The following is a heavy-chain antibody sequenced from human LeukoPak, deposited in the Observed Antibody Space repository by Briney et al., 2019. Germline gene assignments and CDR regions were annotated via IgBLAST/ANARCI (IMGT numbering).Heavy chain of an antibody. Sequence: QSGGSLRLSCAASGFTFSSYSMNWVRQAPGKGLEWVSYISSSSSTIYYADSVKGRFTISRDNAKNSLSLQMNSLRAEDTAVYYCASRAHFWSGPGGWGQGTLVTVSS. V-gene: IGHV3-48*04. CDR2: ISSSSSTI. J-gene: IGHJ4*02. D-gene: IGHD3-3*02. CDR3: ASRAHFWSGPGG. CDR1: GFTFSSYS.